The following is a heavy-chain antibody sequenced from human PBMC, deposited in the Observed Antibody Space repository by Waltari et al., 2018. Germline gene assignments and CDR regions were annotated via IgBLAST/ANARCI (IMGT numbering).Heavy chain of an antibody. V-gene: IGHV4-34*01. CDR3: ASVGRITIFGVVISDAFDI. Sequence: QVQLQQWGAGLLKPSETLSLTCAVYGGSFSGYYWSWIRQPPGKGLEWIGEINHSGSTNYNPSLKSRVTISVDTSKNQLSLKLSSVTAADTAVYYCASVGRITIFGVVISDAFDIWGQGTMVTVSS. CDR1: GGSFSGYY. CDR2: INHSGST. J-gene: IGHJ3*02. D-gene: IGHD3-3*01.